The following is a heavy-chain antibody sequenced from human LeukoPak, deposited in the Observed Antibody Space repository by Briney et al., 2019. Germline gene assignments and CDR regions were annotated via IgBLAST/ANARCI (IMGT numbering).Heavy chain of an antibody. CDR1: GGSISSSGYS. J-gene: IGHJ6*03. CDR2: IYYSGTT. V-gene: IGHV4-39*01. CDR3: ARQVSDYFYYYIDV. Sequence: SETLSLTCSVSGGSISSSGYSSNCIRQPPGKGLERLGSIYYSGTTYYNSSLKSRVTISEDTSKSRFSLMLTSVTAADTAVYYCARQVSDYFYYYIDVWGEGTTVIVSS.